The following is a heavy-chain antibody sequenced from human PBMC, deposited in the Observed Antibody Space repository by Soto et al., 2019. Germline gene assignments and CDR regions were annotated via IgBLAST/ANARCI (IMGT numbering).Heavy chain of an antibody. D-gene: IGHD3-10*01. J-gene: IGHJ6*02. CDR1: GGSFNNYA. Sequence: QVHLVQSGAEVKKPGSSVKVSCKPSGGSFNNYAVSWVRQAPGQGLEWMGGIIPNFDTPNYAQKFQDRVTISADESTSKVYMELRSLRSNDTAVYYCGVAMVREMLIFESSGMHVWGQGTTVIVSS. V-gene: IGHV1-69*01. CDR2: IIPNFDTP. CDR3: GVAMVREMLIFESSGMHV.